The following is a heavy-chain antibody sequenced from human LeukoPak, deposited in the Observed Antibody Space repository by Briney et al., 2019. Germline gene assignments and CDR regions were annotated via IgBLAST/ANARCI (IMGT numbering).Heavy chain of an antibody. V-gene: IGHV4-4*02. CDR3: ARSAAVTGQFDF. Sequence: SETLSLTCTVSGASISSSNWWTWVRQPPGEALEWIGEIYHAGSTKYNPSLRSRLTISVDKSKNSFSLSLTSVTAADSAFYYCARSAAVTGQFDFWGQGTLVTVSS. J-gene: IGHJ4*02. CDR2: IYHAGST. CDR1: GASISSSNW. D-gene: IGHD6-19*01.